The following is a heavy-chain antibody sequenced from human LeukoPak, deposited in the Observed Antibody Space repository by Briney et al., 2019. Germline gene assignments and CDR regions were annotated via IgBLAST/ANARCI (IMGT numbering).Heavy chain of an antibody. CDR3: ARETVAGRDVNYFDY. Sequence: ASVKVSCKASGYTFTSYGISWVRQAPGQGLEWMGWISAYNGNTNYAQKLQGRVTMTTDTSTSTAYVELRSLRSDDTAVYYCARETVAGRDVNYFDYWGQGTLVTVSS. J-gene: IGHJ4*02. CDR1: GYTFTSYG. V-gene: IGHV1-18*01. CDR2: ISAYNGNT. D-gene: IGHD6-19*01.